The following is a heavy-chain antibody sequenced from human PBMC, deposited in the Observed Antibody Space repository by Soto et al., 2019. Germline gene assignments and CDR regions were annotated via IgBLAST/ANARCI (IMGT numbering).Heavy chain of an antibody. CDR2: INPSNST. CDR1: GYTFTSYY. Sequence: QVQLVQSGAEVKKPGASVKVSCKASGYTFTSYYMHWVRQAPGQGLEWMGIINPSNSTSYAQKFQGRVTMTRDTSTSTVYMERSSLRSEDTAVYYCATVYCSGGSCYSIDYWGQGTLVTVSS. J-gene: IGHJ4*02. V-gene: IGHV1-46*03. D-gene: IGHD2-15*01. CDR3: ATVYCSGGSCYSIDY.